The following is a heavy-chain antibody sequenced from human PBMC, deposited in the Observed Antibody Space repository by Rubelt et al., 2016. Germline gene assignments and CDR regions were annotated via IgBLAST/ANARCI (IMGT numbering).Heavy chain of an antibody. D-gene: IGHD4-17*01. CDR2: ISYDGSYQ. J-gene: IGHJ4*02. Sequence: QVQLVESGGGVVQPGRSLRFSCAASGFTFSSYAMHWVRQAPGRGLEWVAVISYDGSYQNYADPGKGRFTICRDNSRNTLYLQMKSMGIEDTAVYYCARDPQGDYGTGPFDYWGQGTLVSVSS. V-gene: IGHV3-30*04. CDR3: ARDPQGDYGTGPFDY. CDR1: GFTFSSYA.